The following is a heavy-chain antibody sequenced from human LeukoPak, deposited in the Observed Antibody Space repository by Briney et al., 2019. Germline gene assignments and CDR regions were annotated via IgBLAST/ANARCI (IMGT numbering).Heavy chain of an antibody. J-gene: IGHJ3*02. Sequence: GGSLRLSCAASGFTFSSYGMHWVRQAPGKGLEWVAFIRYDGSNKYYADSVKGRLTISRDNSKNTLYLQMNSLRAEDTAVYYCAKMGVEMATIAAFDIWGQGTMVTVSS. CDR3: AKMGVEMATIAAFDI. CDR1: GFTFSSYG. D-gene: IGHD5-24*01. V-gene: IGHV3-30*02. CDR2: IRYDGSNK.